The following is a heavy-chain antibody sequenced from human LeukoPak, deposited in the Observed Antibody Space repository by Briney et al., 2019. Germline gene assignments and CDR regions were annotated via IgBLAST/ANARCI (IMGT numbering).Heavy chain of an antibody. Sequence: SQTLSLTCTVSGGSISSGDYYWSWIRQPPGKGLEWIGYIYYSGSTYYNPSLKSRVTISEDTSKNQFSLKLSSVTAADTAVYYCTRGGDTYYYDSSGYPFDYWGQGTLVTVSS. V-gene: IGHV4-30-4*01. J-gene: IGHJ4*02. D-gene: IGHD3-22*01. CDR1: GGSISSGDYY. CDR3: TRGGDTYYYDSSGYPFDY. CDR2: IYYSGST.